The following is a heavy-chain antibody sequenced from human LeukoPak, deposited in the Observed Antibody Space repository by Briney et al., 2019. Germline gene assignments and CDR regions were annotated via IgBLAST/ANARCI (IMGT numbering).Heavy chain of an antibody. Sequence: GGSLRLSCAASGFTFDDYAMHWVRQAPGKGLEWVSGISWNSGSIGYADSVKGRFTISRDNAKNSLYLQMNSLRVEDTALYYCTSDTFGKYDSWGQGTLATVSS. CDR2: ISWNSGSI. V-gene: IGHV3-9*01. CDR3: TSDTFGKYDS. J-gene: IGHJ4*02. D-gene: IGHD3-10*01. CDR1: GFTFDDYA.